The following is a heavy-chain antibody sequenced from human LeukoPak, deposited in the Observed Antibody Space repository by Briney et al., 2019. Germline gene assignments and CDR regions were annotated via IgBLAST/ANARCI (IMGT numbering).Heavy chain of an antibody. J-gene: IGHJ4*02. CDR2: ISGSGGTT. Sequence: GGSLRLSCAASGFTFSSYARSWGRQAPGEGLEWVSAISGSGGTTYYADSVKGRFTISRDNSKNTLYLQMNSLRAEDTAVYYCGKDRVIAATGRFSGLFDYWGQGTLVTVSS. CDR1: GFTFSSYA. D-gene: IGHD6-13*01. CDR3: GKDRVIAATGRFSGLFDY. V-gene: IGHV3-23*01.